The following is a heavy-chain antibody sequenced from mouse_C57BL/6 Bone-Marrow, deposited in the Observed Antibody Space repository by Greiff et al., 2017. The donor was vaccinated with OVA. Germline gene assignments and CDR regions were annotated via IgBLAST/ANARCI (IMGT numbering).Heavy chain of an antibody. J-gene: IGHJ4*01. CDR3: ARGDYVEAMDY. Sequence: VQLKESGAELVKPGASVKLSCTASGFNIKDYYMPWVKQRTEQGLEWIGRIDPEDGETTYAPKFQGKATITADTSSNTAYLQLSSLTSEDTAVYYCARGDYVEAMDYWGQGTSVTVSS. CDR2: IDPEDGET. V-gene: IGHV14-2*01. CDR1: GFNIKDYY. D-gene: IGHD1-1*02.